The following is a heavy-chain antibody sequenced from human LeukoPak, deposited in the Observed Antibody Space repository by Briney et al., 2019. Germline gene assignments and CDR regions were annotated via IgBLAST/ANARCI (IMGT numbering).Heavy chain of an antibody. CDR2: ISYSGST. CDR1: SGSISGYY. CDR3: ARPRLGATPFDAFDI. J-gene: IGHJ3*02. D-gene: IGHD1-26*01. V-gene: IGHV4-59*12. Sequence: SETLSLTCTVSSGSISGYYWGWIRQPPGKGLEWIGYISYSGSTNYNPSLKSRVTISVDTSKNQFSLKLSSVTAADTAVYYCARPRLGATPFDAFDIWGQGTMVTVSS.